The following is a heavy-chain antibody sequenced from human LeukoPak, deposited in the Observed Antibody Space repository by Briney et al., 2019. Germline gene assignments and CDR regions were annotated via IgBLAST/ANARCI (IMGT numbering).Heavy chain of an antibody. V-gene: IGHV3-30*02. CDR2: IRYDGTNT. D-gene: IGHD6-6*01. Sequence: PGGSLRLSCAASGFTFSSYAMSWVRQAPGKGLEWMSFIRYDGTNTYYADSVKGRFTISRDNSKNTLYLQMNSLRAEDTAVYHCAKDYTTSSDDAFDVWGQGTTVTVSS. CDR3: AKDYTTSSDDAFDV. J-gene: IGHJ3*01. CDR1: GFTFSSYA.